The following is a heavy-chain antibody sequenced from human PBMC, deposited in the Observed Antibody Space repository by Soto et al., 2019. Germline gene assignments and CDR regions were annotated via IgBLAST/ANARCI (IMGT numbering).Heavy chain of an antibody. J-gene: IGHJ4*02. CDR3: TTDPSGIAAAGTFDY. Sequence: SLRLSCAASGFTFSNAWMNWVRQAPGKGLEWVGRIKSKTDGGTTDYAAPVKGRFTISRDDSKNMLYLQMNSLKTEDTAVYYCTTDPSGIAAAGTFDYWGQGTLVTVSS. CDR1: GFTFSNAW. V-gene: IGHV3-15*07. D-gene: IGHD6-13*01. CDR2: IKSKTDGGTT.